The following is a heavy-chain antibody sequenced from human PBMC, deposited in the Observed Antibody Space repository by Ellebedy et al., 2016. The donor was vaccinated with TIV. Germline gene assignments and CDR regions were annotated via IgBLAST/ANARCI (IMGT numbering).Heavy chain of an antibody. CDR3: AREVAVAGTDTRPFGY. CDR2: MNPNSGYT. CDR1: GYTFTSYD. Sequence: ADSVKVSCKASGYTFTSYDINWVRQAAGLGLEWVGWMNPNSGYTGSAQKFQGRVTMTRDTSTSTVYMDLSSLRSEDTAVYYCAREVAVAGTDTRPFGYWGQGTLVTVSS. J-gene: IGHJ4*02. D-gene: IGHD6-19*01. V-gene: IGHV1-8*01.